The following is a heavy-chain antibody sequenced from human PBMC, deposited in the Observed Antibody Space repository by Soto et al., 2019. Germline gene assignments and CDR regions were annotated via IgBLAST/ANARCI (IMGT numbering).Heavy chain of an antibody. CDR3: TRILWSSRRDALDI. D-gene: IGHD2-21*01. Sequence: HPGGSLRLSCIASGFTFRNSAMAWVRQAPGEDLEWVSAIGTSGTPTLYADSVKRRFSISRDDSRNTVSLQMNSLGVEDTATYYCTRILWSSRRDALDIWGQGPSVPVS. CDR1: GFTFRNSA. V-gene: IGHV3-23*01. CDR2: IGTSGTPT. J-gene: IGHJ6*02.